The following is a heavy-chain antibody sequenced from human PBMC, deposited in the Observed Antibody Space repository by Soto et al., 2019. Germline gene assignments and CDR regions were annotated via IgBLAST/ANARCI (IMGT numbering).Heavy chain of an antibody. CDR3: SKDLDGLQGLVDSSFCFDY. D-gene: IGHD3-16*02. J-gene: IGHJ4*02. Sequence: QVQLVESGGGVVQPGRSLRLSCAASGFTFNSYGMHWVRQAPGKGLEWVAVISYDGSDKYYADSVKGRFTISRDNSKNXLXLQMNSLRAEDTAVYYCSKDLDGLQGLVDSSFCFDYWGQGTLVTVSS. V-gene: IGHV3-30*18. CDR1: GFTFNSYG. CDR2: ISYDGSDK.